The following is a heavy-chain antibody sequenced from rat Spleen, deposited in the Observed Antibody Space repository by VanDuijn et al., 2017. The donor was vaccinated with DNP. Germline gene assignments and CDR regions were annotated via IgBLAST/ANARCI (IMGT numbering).Heavy chain of an antibody. D-gene: IGHD1-4*01. CDR1: GFSLTSYG. V-gene: IGHV2-30*01. J-gene: IGHJ2*01. CDR3: AREDYGYTYFDY. Sequence: QVQLKESGPGLVQPSQTLSLTCTVSGFSLTSYGVRWVRQPAGKGLEWMGIMWTGGSTDHNSALKSRLTISRDTSKSQVFLKVNSLQTEDIATYYCAREDYGYTYFDYWGQGVMVTVSS. CDR2: MWTGGST.